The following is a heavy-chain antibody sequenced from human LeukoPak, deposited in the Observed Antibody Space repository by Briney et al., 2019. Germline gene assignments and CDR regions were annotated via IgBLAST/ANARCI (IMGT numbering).Heavy chain of an antibody. CDR1: GGSISSGSYY. Sequence: SETLSLTCTVSGGSISSGSYYWSWIRQPAGKRLEWIGRIYTSGSTNYNPSLNSRVTISVDTSKNQFSLNLSSVTAADTAVYYCARRYDTNYGDYFDYWGQGTLVTVSS. CDR2: IYTSGST. J-gene: IGHJ4*02. V-gene: IGHV4-61*02. D-gene: IGHD4-17*01. CDR3: ARRYDTNYGDYFDY.